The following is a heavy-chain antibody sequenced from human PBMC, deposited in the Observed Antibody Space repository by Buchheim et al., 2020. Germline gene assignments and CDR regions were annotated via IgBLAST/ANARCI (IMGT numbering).Heavy chain of an antibody. CDR2: IYYSGST. J-gene: IGHJ6*03. CDR1: GGSISSGGYY. V-gene: IGHV4-31*03. CDR3: ARVLHGPKEYQLRDYYYYMDV. Sequence: QVQLQESGPGLVKPSQTLSLTCTVSGGSISSGGYYWSWIRQHPGKGLEWIGYIYYSGSTYYNTSLKSRITISLDTSKNQFSLKLSSVTAADTAVYYCARVLHGPKEYQLRDYYYYMDVWGKGTT. D-gene: IGHD2-2*01.